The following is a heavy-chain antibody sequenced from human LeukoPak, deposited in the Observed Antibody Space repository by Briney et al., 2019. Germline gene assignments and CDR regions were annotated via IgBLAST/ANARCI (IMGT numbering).Heavy chain of an antibody. J-gene: IGHJ4*02. D-gene: IGHD3-22*01. Sequence: PGGSLRLSCAASGFTVSSNYMSWVRQAPGKGLEWVSVIYSGGSTYYADSVKGRFTISRDNSKNTLYLQMNSLRAEDTAVYYCARDIAYDSSGYYSPHFDYWGQGTLVTVSS. CDR1: GFTVSSNY. CDR3: ARDIAYDSSGYYSPHFDY. CDR2: IYSGGST. V-gene: IGHV3-53*01.